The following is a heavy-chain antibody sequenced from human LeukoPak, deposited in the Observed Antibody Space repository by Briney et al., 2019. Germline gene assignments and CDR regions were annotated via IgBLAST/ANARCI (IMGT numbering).Heavy chain of an antibody. D-gene: IGHD5-12*01. J-gene: IGHJ6*03. Sequence: GGSLRLSCAASGFTFDDYGMSWDRQAPGEGLEWVSGINWNGGNTGYADSVKGRFTISRDNAKNSLYLQMNSLRAEDTALYYCARAYSGYENYYYYYYMDVWGKGTTVTVSS. V-gene: IGHV3-20*04. CDR2: INWNGGNT. CDR1: GFTFDDYG. CDR3: ARAYSGYENYYYYYYMDV.